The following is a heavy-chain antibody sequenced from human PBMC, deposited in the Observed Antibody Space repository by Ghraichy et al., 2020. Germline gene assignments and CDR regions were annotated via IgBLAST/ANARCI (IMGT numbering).Heavy chain of an antibody. J-gene: IGHJ4*02. CDR1: GFTFSSYA. D-gene: IGHD4-17*01. CDR3: ARSYTTVTTDDY. CDR2: ISYDGSNK. V-gene: IGHV3-30-3*01. Sequence: GGSLRLSCAASGFTFSSYAMHWVRQAPGKGLEWVAVISYDGSNKYYADSVKGRFTISRDNSKNTLYLQMNSLRAEDTAVYYCARSYTTVTTDDYWGQGTLVTVSS.